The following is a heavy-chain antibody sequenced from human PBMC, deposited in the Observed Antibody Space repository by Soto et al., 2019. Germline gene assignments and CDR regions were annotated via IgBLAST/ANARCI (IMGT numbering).Heavy chain of an antibody. V-gene: IGHV1-18*01. CDR3: ARDEYYDSSGYYLDY. D-gene: IGHD3-22*01. CDR1: GYTFTSYG. J-gene: IGHJ4*02. CDR2: ISAYNGNT. Sequence: QVQLVQSGAEVKKPGASVKVSCKASGYTFTSYGISWVRQAPGQGLEWMGWISAYNGNTNYAQKLQGRVTVTTDTSTSTAYMELRSLRSDDTAVYYCARDEYYDSSGYYLDYWGQGTLVTVSS.